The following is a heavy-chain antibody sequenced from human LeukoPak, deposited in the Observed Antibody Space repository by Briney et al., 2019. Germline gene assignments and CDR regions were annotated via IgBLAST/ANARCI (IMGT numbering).Heavy chain of an antibody. CDR3: ARELISTTWRGNRSYFDL. D-gene: IGHD1-1*01. Sequence: GGSLILSCAASGFTFSDYWIHWVRQAPGKGLVWVSRINSDGSITNYADSVKGRFTISRDNPKNTLYLQMNSLRAEDTAVYYCARELISTTWRGNRSYFDLWGRGTLVTVSS. CDR1: GFTFSDYW. V-gene: IGHV3-74*01. CDR2: INSDGSIT. J-gene: IGHJ2*01.